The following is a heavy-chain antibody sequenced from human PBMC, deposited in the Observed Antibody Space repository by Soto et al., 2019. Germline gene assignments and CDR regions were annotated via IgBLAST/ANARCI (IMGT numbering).Heavy chain of an antibody. J-gene: IGHJ4*02. CDR1: GYTLTELS. CDR3: ATLTWPSHSFGASDYPGY. D-gene: IGHD3-22*01. Sequence: GASVKVSCKVSGYTLTELSMHWVRQAPGKGLEWMGGFDPEDGETIYAQKFQGRVTMTEDTSTDTAYMELSSLRSEDTGVYYCATLTWPSHSFGASDYPGYWGQGTLVTVSS. V-gene: IGHV1-24*01. CDR2: FDPEDGET.